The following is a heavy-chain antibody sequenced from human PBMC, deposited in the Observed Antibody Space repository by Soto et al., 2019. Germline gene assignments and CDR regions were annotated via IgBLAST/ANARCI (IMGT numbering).Heavy chain of an antibody. CDR3: ARGYDYDSGGYLFDY. CDR1: GGSVSSNIYY. Sequence: SETLSLTCSASGGSVSSNIYYWTWIRQHPGKGPEWIGHIYYSGSTYYNPSLKSRVTISLDMSKNQFSLKLTSVSAADTAVYYCARGYDYDSGGYLFDYWCQGTLVT. D-gene: IGHD3-22*01. CDR2: IYYSGST. J-gene: IGHJ4*02. V-gene: IGHV4-31*03.